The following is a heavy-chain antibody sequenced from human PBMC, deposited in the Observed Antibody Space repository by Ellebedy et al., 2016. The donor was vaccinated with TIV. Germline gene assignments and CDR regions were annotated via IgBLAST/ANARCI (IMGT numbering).Heavy chain of an antibody. CDR2: ISNDGSST. D-gene: IGHD2-21*01. CDR1: GFTFSGYW. V-gene: IGHV3-74*01. Sequence: GESLKISCAASGFTFSGYWMHWVRQAPGRGLVWVSRISNDGSSTSYADSVKGRFTISRDNAKNTLYLQMNSLRVEDMAAYYSTPWGLGGYWGQGTLVTVSS. CDR3: TPWGLGGY. J-gene: IGHJ4*02.